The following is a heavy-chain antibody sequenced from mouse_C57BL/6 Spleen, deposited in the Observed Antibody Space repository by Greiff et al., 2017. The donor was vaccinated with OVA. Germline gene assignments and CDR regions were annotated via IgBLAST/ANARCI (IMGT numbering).Heavy chain of an antibody. J-gene: IGHJ3*01. V-gene: IGHV1-47*01. D-gene: IGHD3-2*02. CDR2: FHPYNDDT. CDR3: ARGDSSGYGFAY. CDR1: GYTFTTYP. Sequence: QVQLKQSGAELVKPGASVKMSCKASGYTFTTYPIEWMKQNHGKSLEWIGNFHPYNDDTKYNEKFKGKATLTVEKSFSTVYLELSRLTSDDSAVYYCARGDSSGYGFAYWGQGTLVTVSA.